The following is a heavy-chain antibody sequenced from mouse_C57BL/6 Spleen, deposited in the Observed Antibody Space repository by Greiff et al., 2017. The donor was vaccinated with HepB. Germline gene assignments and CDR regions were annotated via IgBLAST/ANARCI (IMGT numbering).Heavy chain of an antibody. Sequence: QVQLQQSGAELVKPGASVKLSCKASGYTFTSYWMQWVKQRPGQGLEWIGEIDPSDSYTNYNQKFKGKATFTVDTSSSTSYMQLSSLTSEDSAVYYCARPLYDGYYLRYYAMDYWGQGTSVTVSS. CDR1: GYTFTSYW. D-gene: IGHD2-3*01. CDR2: IDPSDSYT. CDR3: ARPLYDGYYLRYYAMDY. J-gene: IGHJ4*01. V-gene: IGHV1-50*01.